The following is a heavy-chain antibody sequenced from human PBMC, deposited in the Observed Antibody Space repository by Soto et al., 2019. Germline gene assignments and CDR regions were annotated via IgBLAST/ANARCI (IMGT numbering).Heavy chain of an antibody. D-gene: IGHD3-3*01. J-gene: IGHJ3*02. V-gene: IGHV1-24*01. CDR3: ATCVRFLEWLLSGDAFDI. CDR2: FDPEDGET. CDR1: GYTLTELS. Sequence: ASVKVSCKVSGYTLTELSMHWVRQAPGKGLEWMGGFDPEDGETIYAQKFQGRVTMTEDTSTDTAYMELSSLRSEDTAVYYCATCVRFLEWLLSGDAFDIRGQGTMVTVSS.